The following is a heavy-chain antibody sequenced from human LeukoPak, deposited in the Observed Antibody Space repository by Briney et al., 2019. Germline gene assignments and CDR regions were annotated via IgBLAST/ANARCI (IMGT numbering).Heavy chain of an antibody. Sequence: GGSLRLSCAASGFTFSSYWMHWVRHAPGKGLVWVSRINSDGSVTTYADSVKGRFTTSRDNAKNTLYLQVNSLRAEDTAVYYCTRGDSSAGFYWGQGTLVTVSS. CDR3: TRGDSSAGFY. V-gene: IGHV3-74*01. CDR2: INSDGSVT. J-gene: IGHJ4*02. D-gene: IGHD3-22*01. CDR1: GFTFSSYW.